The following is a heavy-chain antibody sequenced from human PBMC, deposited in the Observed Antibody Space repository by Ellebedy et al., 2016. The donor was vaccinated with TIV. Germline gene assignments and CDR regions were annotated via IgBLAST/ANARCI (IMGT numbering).Heavy chain of an antibody. CDR3: ARRQYSSSSDWFDP. J-gene: IGHJ5*02. Sequence: MPSEILSLTCAVSGGSISSGGYSWSWIRQPPGKGLEWIGYIYHSGSTYYNLSLKSRVTISVDRSKNQFSLKLSSVTAADTAVYYCARRQYSSSSDWFDPWGQGTLVTVSS. CDR1: GGSISSGGYS. V-gene: IGHV4-30-2*01. D-gene: IGHD6-6*01. CDR2: IYHSGST.